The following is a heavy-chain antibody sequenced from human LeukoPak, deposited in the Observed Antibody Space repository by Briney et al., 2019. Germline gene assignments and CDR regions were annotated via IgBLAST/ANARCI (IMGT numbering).Heavy chain of an antibody. V-gene: IGHV3-48*03. CDR1: GFTFSSYE. CDR3: ARIREYDYVWGSYVY. CDR2: ISSTDSTK. J-gene: IGHJ4*02. Sequence: PGGSLRLSCAASGFTFSSYEMNWVRQAPGKGLEWVSYISSTDSTKHYADSVKGRFTISRDNAKNSLYLQMNSLRAEDTAVYYCARIREYDYVWGSYVYWGQGTLVTVSS. D-gene: IGHD3-16*01.